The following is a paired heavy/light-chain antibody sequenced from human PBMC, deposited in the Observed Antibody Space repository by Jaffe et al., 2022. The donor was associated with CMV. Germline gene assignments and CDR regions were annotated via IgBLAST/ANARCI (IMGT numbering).Heavy chain of an antibody. Sequence: QGQLVESGGGAVQPGRSLRLSCAASGFTFGNFGVHWVRQAPGKGLEWVALISYDGIKKYYTESVKGRFTISRDNSKKTLYLQMNSLRVDDTAIYYCAKDQWHWSTTTDEAYAMDVWGQGTTVTVS. J-gene: IGHJ6*02. D-gene: IGHD1-1*01. CDR2: ISYDGIKK. V-gene: IGHV3-30*18. CDR1: GFTFGNFG. CDR3: AKDQWHWSTTTDEAYAMDV.
Light chain of an antibody. CDR3: AAWDDSLNVWM. J-gene: IGLJ3*02. V-gene: IGLV1-36*01. CDR2: YHD. CDR1: SSNIGNNV. Sequence: QSVLTQPPSVSGAPRQMVTISCSGSSSNIGNNVNWYQQLPGRAPKLLIYYHDLLPSGVSDRFSGSKSGTSATLTISRLQSEDEAIYYCAAWDDSLNVWMFGGGTKVTVL.